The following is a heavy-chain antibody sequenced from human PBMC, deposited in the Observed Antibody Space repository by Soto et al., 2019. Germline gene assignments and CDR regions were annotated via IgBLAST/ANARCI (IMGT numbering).Heavy chain of an antibody. CDR1: GGTFRTAA. D-gene: IGHD2-8*01. J-gene: IGHJ6*02. CDR3: ARDNDRPQLGGNYYDRLDG. CDR2: IMPVFRTP. V-gene: IGHV1-69*12. Sequence: QVHLEQSGAEVKKPGSSVKVSCKASGGTFRTAAISWVRQAPGQGLEWLGGIMPVFRTPDYAQKFQGRVTITADESSSTAYMELSGLRSDDTAVYYCARDNDRPQLGGNYYDRLDGWGQGTTITVS.